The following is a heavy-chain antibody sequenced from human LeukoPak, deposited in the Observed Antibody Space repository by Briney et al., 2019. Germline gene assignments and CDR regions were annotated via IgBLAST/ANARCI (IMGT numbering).Heavy chain of an antibody. CDR1: GFTFTMYY. CDR3: ARVKIGVGYCSSTSCYASPRRAFDI. Sequence: ASVKVSCKASGFTFTMYYIHWARQAPGQGLEWMGMINPSDGATTYAQRFQGRVTMTRDMSTTTVYMDLRSLRSEDTAVYFCARVKIGVGYCSSTSCYASPRRAFDIWGQGTMVTVSS. V-gene: IGHV1-46*01. J-gene: IGHJ3*02. CDR2: INPSDGAT. D-gene: IGHD2-2*01.